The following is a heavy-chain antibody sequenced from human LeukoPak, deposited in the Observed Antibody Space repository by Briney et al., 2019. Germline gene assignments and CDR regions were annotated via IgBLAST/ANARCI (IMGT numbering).Heavy chain of an antibody. CDR3: AIAGRGYSYGYRGDFDY. CDR1: GFTFSSYA. J-gene: IGHJ4*02. D-gene: IGHD5-18*01. Sequence: GASLRLSCAASGFTFSSYAMSWVRQPPGKGLEWVSAISGSGGSTYYADSVKGRFTISRDNSKNTLYLQMNSLRAEDTAVYYCAIAGRGYSYGYRGDFDYWGQGTLVTVSS. V-gene: IGHV3-23*01. CDR2: ISGSGGST.